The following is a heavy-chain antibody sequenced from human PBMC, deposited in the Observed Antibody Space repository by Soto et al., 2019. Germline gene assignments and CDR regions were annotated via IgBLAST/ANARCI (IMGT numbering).Heavy chain of an antibody. Sequence: PSETLSLTCTVSGGSISSGGYYWSWIRQHPGKGLEWIGYIYYSGSTYYNPSLKSRVTISVDTSKNQFSLKLSSVTAADKAVYYCASGITGADAFDIWGQGTMVTVSS. CDR2: IYYSGST. CDR3: ASGITGADAFDI. D-gene: IGHD1-20*01. CDR1: GGSISSGGYY. J-gene: IGHJ3*02. V-gene: IGHV4-31*03.